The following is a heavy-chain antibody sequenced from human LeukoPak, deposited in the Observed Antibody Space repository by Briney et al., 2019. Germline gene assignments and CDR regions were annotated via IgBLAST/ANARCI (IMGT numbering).Heavy chain of an antibody. J-gene: IGHJ4*02. V-gene: IGHV1-3*01. CDR3: ARRKHFGELLYFDY. CDR1: GYTFTSYG. D-gene: IGHD3-10*01. CDR2: INAGNGNT. Sequence: ASVKVSCKASGYTFTSYGMHWVRQAPGQRLEWMGWINAGNGNTKYSQKFQGRVTITRDTSASTAYMELSSLRSEATAVYYCARRKHFGELLYFDYWGQGTLVTVSS.